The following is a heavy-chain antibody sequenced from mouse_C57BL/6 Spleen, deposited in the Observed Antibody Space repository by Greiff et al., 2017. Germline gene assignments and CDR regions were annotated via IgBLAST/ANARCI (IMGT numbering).Heavy chain of an antibody. CDR3: ARGSYYGRRKGFDY. V-gene: IGHV1-82*01. CDR2: IYPGDGDT. J-gene: IGHJ2*01. Sequence: QVQLQQSGPELVKPGASVKISCKASGYAFSSSWMNWVKQRPGKGLEWIGRIYPGDGDTNYNGKFKGKATLTVDKSDSTAYMQLSSLTSEDSAVCFCARGSYYGRRKGFDYWGQGTTLTVSS. CDR1: GYAFSSSW. D-gene: IGHD1-1*01.